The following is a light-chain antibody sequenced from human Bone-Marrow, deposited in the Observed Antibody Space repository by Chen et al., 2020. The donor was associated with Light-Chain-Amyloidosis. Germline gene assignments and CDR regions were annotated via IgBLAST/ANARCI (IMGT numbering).Light chain of an antibody. Sequence: NFMLTQPHSVSESPWKTVSISCTRSSGSIATNYVQWYQQRPGSSPTPVIYEDDQRPSGVPDRFSGSIDRSSNSASLTISGLKTEDEADYYCQSYQGSSQGVFGGGTKLTVL. J-gene: IGLJ3*02. CDR1: SGSIATNY. CDR2: EDD. V-gene: IGLV6-57*01. CDR3: QSYQGSSQGV.